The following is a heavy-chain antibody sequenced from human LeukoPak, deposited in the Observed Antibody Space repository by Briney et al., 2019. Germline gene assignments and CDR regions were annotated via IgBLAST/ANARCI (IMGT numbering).Heavy chain of an antibody. CDR1: GFTFSSFA. CDR2: ISGSGDST. V-gene: IGHV3-23*01. CDR3: AKGYYYHSSGYQYLDY. J-gene: IGHJ4*02. Sequence: PGGSLTLSCAASGFTFSSFAMSWVRQAPGKGLDWVSAISGSGDSTHYADSVKGRFTISRDNSKNTLYLQMNSLRAEDTAVYYCAKGYYYHSSGYQYLDYWGQGTLVTVSS. D-gene: IGHD3-22*01.